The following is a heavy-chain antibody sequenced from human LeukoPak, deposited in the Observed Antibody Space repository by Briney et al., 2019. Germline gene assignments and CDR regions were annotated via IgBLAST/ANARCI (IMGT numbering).Heavy chain of an antibody. CDR2: VWYDESLK. CDR3: ATYLGYCTSRNCPYFYMDV. J-gene: IGHJ6*03. Sequence: GGSLRLSCAASGFTFSTYGMHWVRQAPGKGLEWVAVVWYDESLKYYADSVKGRFTISRDNSKNTLFLQLNSLRAEDTAVYYCATYLGYCTSRNCPYFYMDVWGTGTTVIVSS. V-gene: IGHV3-33*01. D-gene: IGHD2-2*03. CDR1: GFTFSTYG.